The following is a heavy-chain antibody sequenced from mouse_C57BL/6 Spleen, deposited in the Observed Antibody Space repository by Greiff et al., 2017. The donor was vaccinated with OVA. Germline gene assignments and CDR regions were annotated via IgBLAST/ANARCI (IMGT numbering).Heavy chain of an antibody. CDR1: GYTFTDYE. CDR2: IDPETGGT. CDR3: TEDFDY. Sequence: VQLVESGAELVRPGASVTLSCKASGYTFTDYEMHWVKQTPVHGLEWIGAIDPETGGTAYNQKFKGKAILTADKSSSPAYMELRSLTSEDSAVYYCTEDFDYWGQGTTLTVSS. J-gene: IGHJ2*01. V-gene: IGHV1-15*01.